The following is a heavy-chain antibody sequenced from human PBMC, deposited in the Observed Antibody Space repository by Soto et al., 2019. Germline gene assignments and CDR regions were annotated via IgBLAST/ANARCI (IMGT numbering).Heavy chain of an antibody. D-gene: IGHD1-26*01. V-gene: IGHV3-48*02. CDR3: IGDGGATDRFDP. CDR1: GFTFSTYS. Sequence: EVQLVESGGGLVQPGGSLRLSCAASGFTFSTYSMNWVRQAPGKGLEWVSYISSSSSTIYYADSVKGRFTISRDNAKNSLYLQMNSMRDEDTAVYYCIGDGGATDRFDPWGQVTMITVSS. CDR2: ISSSSSTI. J-gene: IGHJ5*02.